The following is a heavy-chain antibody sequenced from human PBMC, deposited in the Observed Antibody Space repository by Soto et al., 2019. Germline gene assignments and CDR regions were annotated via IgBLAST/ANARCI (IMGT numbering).Heavy chain of an antibody. D-gene: IGHD1-26*01. Sequence: PSETLSLTCAVSGGSISSSNWWSWVRQPPGKGLERIGEIYHSGSTNYNPSLKSRVTISVDKSKNQFSLKLSSVTAADTAVYYCALRGGELLIHKFDPCGEGTLVTVSS. V-gene: IGHV4-4*02. CDR2: IYHSGST. CDR1: GGSISSSNW. J-gene: IGHJ5*02. CDR3: ALRGGELLIHKFDP.